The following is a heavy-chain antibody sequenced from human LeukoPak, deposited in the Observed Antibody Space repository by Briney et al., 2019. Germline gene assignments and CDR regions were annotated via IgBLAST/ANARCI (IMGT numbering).Heavy chain of an antibody. J-gene: IGHJ5*02. Sequence: ASVKVSCKASGYTFTSYDINWVRQATGQGLEWMGWMNPNSGNTGYAQKFQGRVTITRNTSISTAYMELSSLRSEDTAVYYCARGAYPEDDFWSGQVGNWFDPWGQGTLVTVSS. CDR3: ARGAYPEDDFWSGQVGNWFDP. CDR2: MNPNSGNT. D-gene: IGHD3-3*01. V-gene: IGHV1-8*03. CDR1: GYTFTSYD.